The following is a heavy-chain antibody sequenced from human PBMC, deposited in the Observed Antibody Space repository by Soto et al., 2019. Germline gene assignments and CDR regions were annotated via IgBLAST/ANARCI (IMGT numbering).Heavy chain of an antibody. D-gene: IGHD2-2*01. V-gene: IGHV4-34*01. Sequence: SETLSLTCAVYGGSFSGYYWSWIRQPPGKGLEWIGEINHSGSTNYNPSLKSRVTISVDTSKNQFSLKLSSVTAADTAVYYCARGWRPTSLPRGAFDIWGQGTMVTVSS. CDR1: GGSFSGYY. CDR2: INHSGST. CDR3: ARGWRPTSLPRGAFDI. J-gene: IGHJ3*02.